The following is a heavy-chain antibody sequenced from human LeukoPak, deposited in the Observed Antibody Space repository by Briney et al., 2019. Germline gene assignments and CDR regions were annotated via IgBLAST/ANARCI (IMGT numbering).Heavy chain of an antibody. CDR3: AKVGCSGGTCYYGGPPEHFQN. CDR2: VSGSGINT. CDR1: GFIFSNYA. D-gene: IGHD2-15*01. V-gene: IGHV3-23*01. Sequence: GGSLRLSCAASGFIFSNYAMSWVRQAPGTGLEWVSGVSGSGINTYYADSVKGRFTFSRDNSKKTLYLQMNSLRVEDTAVYYCAKVGCSGGTCYYGGPPEHFQNWGQGTLVTVSS. J-gene: IGHJ1*01.